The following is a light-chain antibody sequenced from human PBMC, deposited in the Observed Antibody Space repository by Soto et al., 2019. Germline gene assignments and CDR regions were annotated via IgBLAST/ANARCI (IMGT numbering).Light chain of an antibody. CDR1: STDFVSYNR. CDR3: SLYTSENTYV. J-gene: IGLJ1*01. CDR2: EAS. V-gene: IGLV2-18*01. Sequence: QSVLTQHPSVSGSPGQSVTISCTGASTDFVSYNRVSWYQQPPGTAPKLIIYEASNRPSGVPDRFSGSKSGNTASLTISGLQAADEADYYCSLYTSENTYVFGTGTKATV.